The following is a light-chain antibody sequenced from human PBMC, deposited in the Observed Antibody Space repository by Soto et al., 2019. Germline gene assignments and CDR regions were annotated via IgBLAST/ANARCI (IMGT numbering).Light chain of an antibody. CDR2: DVS. CDR1: SSDVGRYNY. Sequence: QSALTQPRSVSGSPGQSVTISCTGTSSDVGRYNYVSWYQQHPGKAPKLMLFDVSKRPSGVPDRFSGSKSGNTASLAISGLQAEDEADYYCCSYAGSSTLFGGGTQLTVL. V-gene: IGLV2-11*01. CDR3: CSYAGSSTL. J-gene: IGLJ2*01.